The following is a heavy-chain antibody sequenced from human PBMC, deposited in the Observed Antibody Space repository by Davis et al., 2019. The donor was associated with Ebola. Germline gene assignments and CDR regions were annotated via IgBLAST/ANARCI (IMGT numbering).Heavy chain of an antibody. D-gene: IGHD3-10*01. CDR1: GYRFTTYG. CDR2: INPYSGGA. V-gene: IGHV1-2*06. CDR3: ARLSFGEVGFDY. Sequence: AASVKVSCKVSGYRFTTYGMHWVRQAPGQGLEWMGRINPYSGGASYAQKFQGSVTMTRDTSISTAYMELSRVRSDDTAVYYCARLSFGEVGFDYWGQGTLVTVSS. J-gene: IGHJ4*02.